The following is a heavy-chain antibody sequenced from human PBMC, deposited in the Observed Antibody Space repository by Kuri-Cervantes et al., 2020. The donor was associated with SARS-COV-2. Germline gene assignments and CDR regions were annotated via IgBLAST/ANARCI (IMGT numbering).Heavy chain of an antibody. V-gene: IGHV4-59*01. CDR2: IYYSGST. J-gene: IGHJ3*02. CDR1: GGSFSGYY. Sequence: GSLRLSCAVYGGSFSGYYWSWIRQPPGKGLEWIGYIYYSGSTNYNPSLKSRVTISVDTSKNQFSLKLSSVTAADTAVYYCARVPRFCTNGVCYAFDIWGQGTMVTVSS. CDR3: ARVPRFCTNGVCYAFDI. D-gene: IGHD2-8*01.